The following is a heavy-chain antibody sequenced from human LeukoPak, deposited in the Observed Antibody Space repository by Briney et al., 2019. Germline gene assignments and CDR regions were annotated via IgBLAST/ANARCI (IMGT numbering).Heavy chain of an antibody. D-gene: IGHD3-22*01. V-gene: IGHV3-23*01. J-gene: IGHJ4*02. CDR3: AKDSFTFSSGYYYGLAFDY. CDR1: GFTFSNHA. CDR2: ISGGGSTT. Sequence: GSLRLSCAASGFTFSNHAMSWVRQAPGKGLEWVSSISGGGSTTYFADSVKGRFSISRDNSKNTLDLQMSSLRDDDTAVYYCAKDSFTFSSGYYYGLAFDYWGQGTLVTVSS.